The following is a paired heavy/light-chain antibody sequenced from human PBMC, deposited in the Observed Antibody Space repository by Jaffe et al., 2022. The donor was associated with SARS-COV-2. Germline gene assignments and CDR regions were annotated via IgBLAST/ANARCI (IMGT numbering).Light chain of an antibody. CDR1: ESVGTS. CDR2: AAS. CDR3: QQYEKWPPLYT. V-gene: IGKV3-15*01. J-gene: IGKJ2*01. Sequence: EITMTQSPATLSVSPGERVTLSCRASESVGTSLGWYQQKPGQPPRLLFYAASTRVTGVPARFSGSGSGTEFTLTISSLQSEDLAVYYCQQYEKWPPLYTFGQGTKLEIK.
Heavy chain of an antibody. J-gene: IGHJ4*02. V-gene: IGHV4-39*01. CDR3: ASAPSRGTSWRSPLDF. Sequence: QPRLQESGPGLVKPSETLSLTCTVSYASINGRDYYWAWVRQPPGREPEWIGHVYYTGISYYTPSLKSRVTISADMSKNQFSLSLRSVTAADTALYYCASAPSRGTSWRSPLDFWGQGILVTVSS. CDR1: YASINGRDYY. D-gene: IGHD3-16*01. CDR2: VYYTGIS.